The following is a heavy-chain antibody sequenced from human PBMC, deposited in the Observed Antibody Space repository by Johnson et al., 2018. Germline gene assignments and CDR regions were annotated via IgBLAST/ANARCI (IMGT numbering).Heavy chain of an antibody. CDR3: ARSKRPLDAFDI. CDR1: GFTFRDYY. V-gene: IGHV3-11*04. Sequence: QVRRREAGGGEVKPGRSLRLSCAASGFTFRDYYMTWIRQAPGQGTEWVSYISSSGTSIYYADSGKGRFTISRDKSRNPVYLQMNSLRAEDTAGFYCARSKRPLDAFDIWGQGTMVTVSS. J-gene: IGHJ3*02. CDR2: ISSSGTSI. D-gene: IGHD6-6*01.